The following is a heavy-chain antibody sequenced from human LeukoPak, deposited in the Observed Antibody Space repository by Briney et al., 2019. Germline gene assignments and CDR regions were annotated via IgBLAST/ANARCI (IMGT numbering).Heavy chain of an antibody. V-gene: IGHV3-64D*06. Sequence: GGSLRLSCSASGFTFSSYAMHWVRQAPGKGLEYVSAISSNGGSTYYADSVKGRFTISRDNSKNTLYLQMSSQRAEDTAVYYCVKDLRQNDYGDYVRGFGMDVRGQGTTVTVSS. D-gene: IGHD4-17*01. J-gene: IGHJ6*02. CDR3: VKDLRQNDYGDYVRGFGMDV. CDR1: GFTFSSYA. CDR2: ISSNGGST.